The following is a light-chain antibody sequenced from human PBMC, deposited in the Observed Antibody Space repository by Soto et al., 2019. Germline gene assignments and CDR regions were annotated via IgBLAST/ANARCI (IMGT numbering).Light chain of an antibody. CDR1: QDIRNY. Sequence: DIQMTQSPSSLSASVGDRVTITCQASQDIRNYLSWYQQTPGKAPKLLIYDASNLEPGVPSRFSGSGSGTDFTFTVSSLHPEDIATYYCQQYDVFPYTFGQGTKLEIK. J-gene: IGKJ2*01. CDR3: QQYDVFPYT. CDR2: DAS. V-gene: IGKV1-33*01.